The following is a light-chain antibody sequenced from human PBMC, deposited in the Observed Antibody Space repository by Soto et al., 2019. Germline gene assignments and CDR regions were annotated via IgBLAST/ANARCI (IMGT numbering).Light chain of an antibody. V-gene: IGKV1-5*01. Sequence: DIQMTQSPSTLSASVGDRVTITCRASQSIGTWLAWYQHRPGKAPSLLIYDASTLRSGVPSRFSGSGSGTDFTLTISSLQPEDFVTYYCQQYNDYSTFGQGTKVDIK. CDR2: DAS. CDR3: QQYNDYST. CDR1: QSIGTW. J-gene: IGKJ1*01.